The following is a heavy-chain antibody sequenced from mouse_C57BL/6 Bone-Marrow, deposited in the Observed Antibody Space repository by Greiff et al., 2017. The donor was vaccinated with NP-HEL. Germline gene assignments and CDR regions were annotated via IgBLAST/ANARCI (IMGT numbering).Heavy chain of an antibody. Sequence: QVQLKESGPGLVRPSQSLSITCTVSGFSLTSYGVHWVRQSPGKGLEWLGGIWSGGSTDYNAAFISRLSISKDNSKSQVFFKMNSLQADDTAIYYCARIFGLRRGAMDYWGQGTSVTVSS. V-gene: IGHV2-2*01. CDR3: ARIFGLRRGAMDY. D-gene: IGHD2-12*01. J-gene: IGHJ4*01. CDR2: IWSGGST. CDR1: GFSLTSYG.